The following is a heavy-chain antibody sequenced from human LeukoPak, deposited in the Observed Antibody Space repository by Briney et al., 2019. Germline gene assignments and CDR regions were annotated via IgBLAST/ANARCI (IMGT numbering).Heavy chain of an antibody. CDR3: ARVDTVMAYYFDL. J-gene: IGHJ4*02. V-gene: IGHV3-53*05. D-gene: IGHD5-18*01. CDR1: GFTVSSDY. CDR2: ISGDGRHT. Sequence: PGGSLRLSCAASGFTVSSDYMSWVRQAPGKGLEWVSIISGDGRHTYYADSVKGRFIISRDNAKNSVYLQMNSLRAEDTAVYYCARVDTVMAYYFDLWGQGTLVTLSS.